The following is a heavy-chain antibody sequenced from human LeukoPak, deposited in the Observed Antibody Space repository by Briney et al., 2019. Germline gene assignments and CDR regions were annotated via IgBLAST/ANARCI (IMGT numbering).Heavy chain of an antibody. CDR2: IYPHDSDT. CDR3: AREGGP. J-gene: IGHJ5*02. V-gene: IGHV5-51*01. Sequence: GESLKISCKGSGYKFSNYWIAWVRQMPGKGLEWMGIIYPHDSDTRYSPSFRGQVTSSVDESVSTAYLQWSSLQASDTAMFYCAREGGPWGQGTLVTVSS. CDR1: GYKFSNYW.